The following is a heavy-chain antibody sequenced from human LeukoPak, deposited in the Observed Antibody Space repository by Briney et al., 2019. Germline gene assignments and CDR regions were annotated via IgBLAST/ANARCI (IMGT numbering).Heavy chain of an antibody. CDR2: IYYSGST. CDR1: GGSISSSSYY. CDR3: ARRYYDSSVFDAFDI. Sequence: SETLSPTCTASGGSISSSSYYWGWIRQPPGKGLEWVGSIYYSGSTYYNPSLKSRVTISVDTSKNQFSLKLSSVTDADTAMYYCARRYYDSSVFDAFDIWGQGTMVTVSS. V-gene: IGHV4-39*01. J-gene: IGHJ3*02. D-gene: IGHD3-22*01.